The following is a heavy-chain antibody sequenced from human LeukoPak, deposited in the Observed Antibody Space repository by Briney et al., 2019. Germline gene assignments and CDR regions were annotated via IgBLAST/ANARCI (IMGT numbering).Heavy chain of an antibody. D-gene: IGHD3-16*01. V-gene: IGHV1-18*04. CDR1: GYTFTSYG. CDR3: ARFRGEQYYYGMDV. J-gene: IGHJ6*04. Sequence: ASVKGSCKASGYTFTSYGISWVRQAPGQGLEWMGWISAYNGNTNYAQKLQGRVTMTTDTSTSTAYMELRSLRSDDTAVYYCARFRGEQYYYGMDVWGKGTTVTVSS. CDR2: ISAYNGNT.